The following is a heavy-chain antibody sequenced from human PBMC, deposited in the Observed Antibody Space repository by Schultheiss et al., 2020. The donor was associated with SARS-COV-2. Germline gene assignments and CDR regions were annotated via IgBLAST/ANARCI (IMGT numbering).Heavy chain of an antibody. D-gene: IGHD2-21*01. Sequence: GESLKISCKGSGYIFTNYWIGWVRQMPGKGLEWMGIIYPSDSHTKYSPSFQGQVTISADKSIGTAYLQWSSLKASDTAMYYCARLRTGLEEGEIDFWGQGTLVTVSS. CDR1: GYIFTNYW. V-gene: IGHV5-51*01. J-gene: IGHJ4*02. CDR3: ARLRTGLEEGEIDF. CDR2: IYPSDSHT.